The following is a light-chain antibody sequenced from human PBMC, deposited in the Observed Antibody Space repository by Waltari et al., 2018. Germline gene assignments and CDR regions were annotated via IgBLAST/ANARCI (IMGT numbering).Light chain of an antibody. J-gene: IGKJ1*01. CDR1: QDISNS. Sequence: DIQMTQSPSSLSASVGDRVTITCRASQDISNSLAWLQAEPGKAPKPLIYAASTLESGVPSKFSGSGSGTDFTLTISSLQPEDFATYYCQQYNSYPRTFGQGTKVEIK. V-gene: IGKV1-16*02. CDR3: QQYNSYPRT. CDR2: AAS.